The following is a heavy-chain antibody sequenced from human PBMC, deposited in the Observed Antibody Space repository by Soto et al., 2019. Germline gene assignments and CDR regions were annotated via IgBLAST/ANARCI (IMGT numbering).Heavy chain of an antibody. J-gene: IGHJ5*02. D-gene: IGHD3-16*01. CDR3: ARASSCAYDSCAFDP. V-gene: IGHV4-59*01. Sequence: QVQLQESGPGLVKPSETLSLTCTVSGGSISTYYWSWIRQPPGKGLEWIGFIYYTGSTNYNPSLKSRVTLSLDTSKNQFSLKLSSVTAADTAVYYCARASSCAYDSCAFDPWGQGTLVTVPS. CDR1: GGSISTYY. CDR2: IYYTGST.